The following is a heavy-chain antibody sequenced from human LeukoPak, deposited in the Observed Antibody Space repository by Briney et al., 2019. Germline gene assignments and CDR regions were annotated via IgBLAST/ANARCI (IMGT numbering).Heavy chain of an antibody. Sequence: KSLRLSCAASGFTFSRFGIHWVRQAPGKGLQWVALISYDGSKTYYAASVKDRFTISRDNSKNTLYLQMNSLRTDDTAVYYCARDSQRWSLENFYAMDVWGQGTTVSVSS. J-gene: IGHJ6*02. CDR2: ISYDGSKT. V-gene: IGHV3-30*03. D-gene: IGHD1-1*01. CDR1: GFTFSRFG. CDR3: ARDSQRWSLENFYAMDV.